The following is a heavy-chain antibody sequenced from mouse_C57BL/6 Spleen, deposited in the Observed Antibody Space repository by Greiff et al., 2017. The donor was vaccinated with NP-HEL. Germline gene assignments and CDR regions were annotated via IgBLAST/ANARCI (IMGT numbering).Heavy chain of an antibody. J-gene: IGHJ2*01. Sequence: VQLQQSGAELVRPGASVKLSCTASGFNITDDYMHWVKQRPEQGLEWIGWIDPENGDTEYPSKFQGKATITADTSSNTAYLQLSSLTSEDTAVYYCTVITTVVARDFDYWGQGTTLTVSS. V-gene: IGHV14-4*01. CDR3: TVITTVVARDFDY. D-gene: IGHD1-1*01. CDR1: GFNITDDY. CDR2: IDPENGDT.